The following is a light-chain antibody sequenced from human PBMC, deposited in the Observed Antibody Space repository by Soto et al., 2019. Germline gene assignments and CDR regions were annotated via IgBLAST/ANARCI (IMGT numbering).Light chain of an antibody. V-gene: IGKV3D-20*02. J-gene: IGKJ5*01. Sequence: EIVLTQSPGTLSLSPVERASLSCKASQSVSSEKLAWYQQKPGQAPRLLIFGASGRATGIPERLSCSGSGTDFTLTISSLEPADSAVYYCQQRHMWPITFGQGTRLEIK. CDR3: QQRHMWPIT. CDR1: QSVSSEK. CDR2: GAS.